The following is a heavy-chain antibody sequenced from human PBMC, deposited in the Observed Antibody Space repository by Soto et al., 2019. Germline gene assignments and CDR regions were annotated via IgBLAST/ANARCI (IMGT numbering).Heavy chain of an antibody. CDR3: ARAIRGYVT. CDR2: INAGNGDT. CDR1: GINYNTYA. Sequence: QVQLVQSGAEMKKPGASVKLSCKTSGINYNTYAIHWVRQAPGQGLEWMGWINAGNGDTRYSQNFQGRVTLTRDTSASTVYLVLDSLKSEDTGVYYCARAIRGYVTWGQGTLVTVSS. J-gene: IGHJ4*02. D-gene: IGHD5-12*01. V-gene: IGHV1-3*01.